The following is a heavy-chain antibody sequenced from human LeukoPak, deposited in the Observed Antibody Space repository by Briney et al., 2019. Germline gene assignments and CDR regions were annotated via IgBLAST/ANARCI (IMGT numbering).Heavy chain of an antibody. V-gene: IGHV3-30-3*01. Sequence: PGRSLRLSCAASGSTFRNYYMHWVRQAPGKGLEWVAVISLDGNNEYYADSVKGRFSLSRDNSMNTLYLQLNSLRTEDTAMYYCARDLSGHWTYDYWGQGTLVTVSS. CDR2: ISLDGNNE. CDR3: ARDLSGHWTYDY. CDR1: GSTFRNYY. D-gene: IGHD1-1*01. J-gene: IGHJ4*01.